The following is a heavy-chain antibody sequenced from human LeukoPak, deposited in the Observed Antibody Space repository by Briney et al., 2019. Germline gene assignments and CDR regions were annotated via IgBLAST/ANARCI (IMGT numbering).Heavy chain of an antibody. CDR2: MSPNSGDT. CDR3: ARGPPNWGYDY. J-gene: IGHJ4*02. CDR1: GYTFTSYD. D-gene: IGHD7-27*01. V-gene: IGHV1-8*01. Sequence: ASVQVSCKASGYTFTSYDFNWVRQATGQRPEWMGWMSPNSGDTGYAQKFQDRVTMTRNTSISTAYMELSSLRSDDTAVYYCARGPPNWGYDYWGPGTLVTVSS.